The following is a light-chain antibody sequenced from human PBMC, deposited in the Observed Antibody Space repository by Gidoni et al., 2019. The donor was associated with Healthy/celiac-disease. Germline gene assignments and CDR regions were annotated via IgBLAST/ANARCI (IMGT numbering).Light chain of an antibody. CDR3: NSRDSSGNHVV. J-gene: IGLJ2*01. V-gene: IGLV3-19*01. CDR1: SLRSYY. CDR2: GKN. Sequence: SSELTQDPAGSVALGQTVRITCQGDSLRSYYASWYQQTQGQAPVLVIYGKNNRPSGIPDRFSGASSGNTASVTITGAQAEDEADYYCNSRDSSGNHVVFGGGTKLTVL.